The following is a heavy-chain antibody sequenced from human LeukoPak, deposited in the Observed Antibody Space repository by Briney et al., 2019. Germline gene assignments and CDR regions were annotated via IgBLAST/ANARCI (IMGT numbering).Heavy chain of an antibody. Sequence: SETLSLTCTVSGGSISSYYWSWIRQPPGKGLEWIGYIYYSGSTNYNPSLKGRVTISVDTSKNQFSLKLSSVTAADTAVYYCARASGYAEVEYWGQGTLVTVSS. J-gene: IGHJ4*02. V-gene: IGHV4-59*01. CDR1: GGSISSYY. CDR2: IYYSGST. CDR3: ARASGYAEVEY. D-gene: IGHD5-12*01.